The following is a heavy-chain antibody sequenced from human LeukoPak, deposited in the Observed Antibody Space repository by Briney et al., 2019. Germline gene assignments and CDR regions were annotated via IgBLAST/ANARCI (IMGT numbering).Heavy chain of an antibody. Sequence: GGSLRLSCAASGFAFDDYGMSWVRQAPGKGLEWVSGISNSGGSTYYADSVKGRFTISRDNSKDTLYLQMNSLGAEDTAVYYCAEYYFYDSSGYQQYYFDYWGQGTLVTVSS. J-gene: IGHJ4*02. CDR3: AEYYFYDSSGYQQYYFDY. CDR1: GFAFDDYG. CDR2: ISNSGGST. D-gene: IGHD3-22*01. V-gene: IGHV3-23*01.